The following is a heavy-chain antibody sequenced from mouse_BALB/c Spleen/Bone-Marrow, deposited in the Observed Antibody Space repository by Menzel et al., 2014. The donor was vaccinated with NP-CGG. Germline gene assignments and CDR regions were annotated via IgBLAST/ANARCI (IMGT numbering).Heavy chain of an antibody. CDR2: IYPGNVNT. CDR3: VAFDY. CDR1: GYTFTSYY. Sequence: VKLVESGPELVKPGASVRISCKASGYTFTSYYIHWVKRRPGQGLEWIGWIYPGNVNTKYNEKFKGKATLTADKSSSTAYMQLSSLTSEDSAVYFCVAFDYWGQGTTLTVSS. V-gene: IGHV1S56*01. J-gene: IGHJ2*01.